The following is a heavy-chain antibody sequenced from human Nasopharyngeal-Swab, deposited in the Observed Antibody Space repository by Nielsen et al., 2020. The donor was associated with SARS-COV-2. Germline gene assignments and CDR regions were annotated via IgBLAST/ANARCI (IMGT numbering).Heavy chain of an antibody. CDR1: GYTFTSYY. CDR2: INPSGGST. CDR3: ARAGALTMVRGLHRANEYGMDV. D-gene: IGHD3-10*01. V-gene: IGHV1-46*01. Sequence: ASVKVSCKASGYTFTSYYMHWVRQAPGQGIEGMGIINPSGGSTSYAQKFQGRVTMTRDTSTSTVYMELSSLRSEDTAVYYCARAGALTMVRGLHRANEYGMDVWGQGTTVTVSS. J-gene: IGHJ6*02.